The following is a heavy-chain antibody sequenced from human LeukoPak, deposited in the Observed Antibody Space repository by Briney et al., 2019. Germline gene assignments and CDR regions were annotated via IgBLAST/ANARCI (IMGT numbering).Heavy chain of an antibody. CDR2: ISSSSSYI. Sequence: GGSLRLSCAASGFTFSSYSMNWVRQAPGKGLEWVSSISSSSSYIYYADSVKGRFTISRDNAKNSLYLQMNSLRAEDAAVYYCARDADSSSWSMYYYYGMDVWGQGTTVTVSS. V-gene: IGHV3-21*01. CDR3: ARDADSSSWSMYYYYGMDV. CDR1: GFTFSSYS. J-gene: IGHJ6*02. D-gene: IGHD6-13*01.